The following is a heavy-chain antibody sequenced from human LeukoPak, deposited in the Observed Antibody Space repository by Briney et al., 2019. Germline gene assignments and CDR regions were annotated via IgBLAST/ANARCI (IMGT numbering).Heavy chain of an antibody. CDR1: GFTFSSYG. J-gene: IGHJ4*02. CDR3: ARDGQQLYYFDY. D-gene: IGHD6-13*01. V-gene: IGHV3-33*08. Sequence: GGSLRLSCAASGFTFSSYGMHWVRQAPGKGLEWVAVIWYDGSNKYYADSVKGRFTISRDNSKNTLYLQMNSLRAEDTAVYYCARDGQQLYYFDYWGQGTLVTVSS. CDR2: IWYDGSNK.